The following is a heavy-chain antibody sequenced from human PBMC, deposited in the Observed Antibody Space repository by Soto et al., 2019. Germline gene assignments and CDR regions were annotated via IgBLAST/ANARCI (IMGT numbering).Heavy chain of an antibody. D-gene: IGHD1-26*01. J-gene: IGHJ5*02. CDR3: AGDPVGGNWFDP. V-gene: IGHV1-18*01. CDR2: INPYNGNT. Sequence: QVQLVQSGAEVKKPGASVKVSCKASGYTFTSYGISWVRQAPGQGLEWMGWINPYNGNTNYAQKLQGRVTMTTDRSKSTAYMELRSLRSDDPAVYYCAGDPVGGNWFDPWGQGTLVTVSS. CDR1: GYTFTSYG.